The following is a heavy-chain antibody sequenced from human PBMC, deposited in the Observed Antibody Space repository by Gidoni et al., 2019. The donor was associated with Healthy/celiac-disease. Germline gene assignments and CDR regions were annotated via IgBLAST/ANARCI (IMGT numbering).Heavy chain of an antibody. D-gene: IGHD6-19*01. CDR1: GCSISSGSDY. J-gene: IGHJ5*02. CDR2: IYPSGGT. V-gene: IGHV4-61*02. Sequence: QVQLQESGPGLVKPSQTLSLTCTVSGCSISSGSDYWSWIRQPAGKGLEWIGRIYPSGGTNYNPSLKSRVTISVDTSKNQFSLKLSSVTAADTAVYYCAREESGYSSGPFDPWGQGTLVTVSS. CDR3: AREESGYSSGPFDP.